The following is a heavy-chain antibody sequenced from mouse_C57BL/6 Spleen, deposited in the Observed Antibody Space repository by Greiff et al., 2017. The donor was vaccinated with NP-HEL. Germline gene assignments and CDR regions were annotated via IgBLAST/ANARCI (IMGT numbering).Heavy chain of an antibody. D-gene: IGHD1-1*01. Sequence: VQLKESGPELVKPGASVKISCKASGYSFTDYNMNWVKQSNGKSLEWIGVINPNYGTTSYNQKFKGKATLTVDQSSSTAYMQLNSLTSEDSAVYYCARTDTTVVAYYYAMDYWGQGTSVTVSS. CDR3: ARTDTTVVAYYYAMDY. V-gene: IGHV1-39*01. CDR2: INPNYGTT. CDR1: GYSFTDYN. J-gene: IGHJ4*01.